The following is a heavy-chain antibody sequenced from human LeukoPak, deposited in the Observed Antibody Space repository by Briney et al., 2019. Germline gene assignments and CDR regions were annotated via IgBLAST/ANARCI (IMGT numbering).Heavy chain of an antibody. CDR2: ISGSGGST. CDR1: GFTFTTYG. J-gene: IGHJ6*03. CDR3: AKDGGEYYDILTGYYPRLYYMDV. V-gene: IGHV3-23*01. Sequence: GGSLRLSCAATGFTFTTYGMSWVRQAPGKGLEWVSAISGSGGSTYYADSVKGRFTISRDNSKNTLYLQMNSLRAEDTAVYYCAKDGGEYYDILTGYYPRLYYMDVWGKGTTVTISS. D-gene: IGHD3-9*01.